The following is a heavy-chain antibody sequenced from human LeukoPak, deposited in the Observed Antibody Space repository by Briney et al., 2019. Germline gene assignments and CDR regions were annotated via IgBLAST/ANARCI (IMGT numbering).Heavy chain of an antibody. Sequence: GSLRLSCAASGFTFSAFSMNWVRQAPGKGLEWVSAISSSSSDIYYTDSVKGRFTISRDNSKNTLYLQMNSLRAEDTAVYYCTREPADYGDYVSRDYWGQGTLVTVSS. CDR1: GFTFSAFS. V-gene: IGHV3-21*04. CDR3: TREPADYGDYVSRDY. CDR2: ISSSSSDI. D-gene: IGHD4-17*01. J-gene: IGHJ4*02.